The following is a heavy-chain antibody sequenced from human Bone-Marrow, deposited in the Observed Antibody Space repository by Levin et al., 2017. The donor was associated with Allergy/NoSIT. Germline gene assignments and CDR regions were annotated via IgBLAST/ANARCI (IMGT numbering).Heavy chain of an antibody. J-gene: IGHJ6*02. CDR1: GITFSNYA. D-gene: IGHD5-18*01. CDR2: IIPLFGTP. V-gene: IGHV1-69*13. Sequence: SVKVSCKASGITFSNYAIIWVRQAPGRGLEWMGGIIPLFGTPDYPPNFQGRITITADESTSTAYMELRSLTSADTAVYFCARDGGNVDETMGNYHYYGMDVWGQGTTVTVSS. CDR3: ARDGGNVDETMGNYHYYGMDV.